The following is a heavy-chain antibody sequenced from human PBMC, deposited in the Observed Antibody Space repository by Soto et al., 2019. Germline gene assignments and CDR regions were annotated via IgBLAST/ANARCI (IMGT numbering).Heavy chain of an antibody. CDR1: VGSIRGYY. V-gene: IGHV4-59*01. Sequence: SKTLSLTSTVSVGSIRGYYWSWIRQPPGKGLEWIGYMYNTGSTVYNPSFKSRVTISVDTSKNQFSLKLNSVTAADTAVYYCARDLWGYCGTDCYPLDVWGQGTTVTVS. D-gene: IGHD2-21*02. CDR3: ARDLWGYCGTDCYPLDV. CDR2: MYNTGST. J-gene: IGHJ6*02.